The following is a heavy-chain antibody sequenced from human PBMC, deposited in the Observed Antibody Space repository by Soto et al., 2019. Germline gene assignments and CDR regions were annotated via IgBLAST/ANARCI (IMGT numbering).Heavy chain of an antibody. CDR1: GFTFSGSS. CDR3: SGYTSPTYQYYGLDV. J-gene: IGHJ6*02. Sequence: EVQLVESGGGLVQPGGSLKLSCAASGFTFSGSSVYWVRQASGKGLEWVGRIKNKLHSYATAYAASVTGRFNASRDDSQNTAFLQMNSLKTEDTAVYYCSGYTSPTYQYYGLDVWGQGTTVTVSS. D-gene: IGHD1-1*01. V-gene: IGHV3-73*02. CDR2: IKNKLHSYAT.